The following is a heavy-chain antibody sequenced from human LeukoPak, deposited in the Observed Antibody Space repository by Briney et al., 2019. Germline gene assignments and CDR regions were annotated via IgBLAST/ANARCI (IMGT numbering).Heavy chain of an antibody. Sequence: GGSLRLSCAVSGFPFSVYEMNWVRQAPGKGLEWVSNIGSSGTTIYYADSVRGRFSISRNNAKSSLYLQMNSLRVKDTAVYYCALLAVASDFDYWGQGALVTVSS. CDR1: GFPFSVYE. J-gene: IGHJ4*02. D-gene: IGHD6-19*01. CDR3: ALLAVASDFDY. CDR2: IGSSGTTI. V-gene: IGHV3-48*03.